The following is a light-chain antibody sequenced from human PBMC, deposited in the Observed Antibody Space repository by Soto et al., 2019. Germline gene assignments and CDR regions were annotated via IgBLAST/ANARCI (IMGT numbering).Light chain of an antibody. CDR1: QSISSY. V-gene: IGKV1-39*01. CDR2: AAS. Sequence: GARVTLTCRASQSISSYLNWYQPKPGKAPKLLIYAASSLQSGVPSRFSGSGSGTDFTLTISSLQPEEFATYYCKKSYSTPVTFGQGTRLEIK. CDR3: KKSYSTPVT. J-gene: IGKJ5*01.